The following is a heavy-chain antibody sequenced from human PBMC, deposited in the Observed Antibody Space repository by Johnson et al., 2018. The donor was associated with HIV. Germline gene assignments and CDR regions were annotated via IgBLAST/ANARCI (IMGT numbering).Heavy chain of an antibody. J-gene: IGHJ3*02. CDR1: GFTFSDYY. Sequence: LVESGGGLVKPGGSLRLSCAASGFTFSDYYMSWISQAPGKGLEWVSYISSSGSTIYYADSVKGRFTISRDNAKNSLYLQMNSLRAEDTAVYYCATLKGPRLHIAARRPDAFDICGQGTMVTVAS. CDR3: ATLKGPRLHIAARRPDAFDI. CDR2: ISSSGSTI. D-gene: IGHD6-6*01. V-gene: IGHV3-11*04.